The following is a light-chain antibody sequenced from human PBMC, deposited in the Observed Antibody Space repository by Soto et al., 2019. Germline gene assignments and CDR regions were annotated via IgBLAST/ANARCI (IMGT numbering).Light chain of an antibody. Sequence: DVVMTQSPLSLPVTLGQPASISCRSSQSLAYSDGNTYLNWFQQRPGQSPRRLIYKISNRDSGVPDRFSGSGSGTDFTLRISRLEAEDVGVYYCMQGTHWPPYTFGQGNKREIK. CDR1: QSLAYSDGNTY. J-gene: IGKJ2*01. CDR3: MQGTHWPPYT. V-gene: IGKV2-30*01. CDR2: KIS.